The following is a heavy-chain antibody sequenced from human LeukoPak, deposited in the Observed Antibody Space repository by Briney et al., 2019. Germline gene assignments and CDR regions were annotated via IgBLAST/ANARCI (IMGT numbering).Heavy chain of an antibody. CDR3: ARYGTSGNLDY. Sequence: SSETLSLTCTVSGGSISSYYWSWIRQPPGTGLEWIGYIYYSGSTSYNPSLKSRVTISVDTSKNQFSLKLSSVAAADTAVYYCARYGTSGNLDYWGQGTLVTVSS. CDR1: GGSISSYY. D-gene: IGHD2-8*01. J-gene: IGHJ4*02. CDR2: IYYSGST. V-gene: IGHV4-59*08.